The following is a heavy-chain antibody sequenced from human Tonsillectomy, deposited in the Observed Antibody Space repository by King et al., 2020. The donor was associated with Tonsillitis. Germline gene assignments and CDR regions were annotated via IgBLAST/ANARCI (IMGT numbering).Heavy chain of an antibody. CDR2: IYSGGGT. V-gene: IGHV3-53*04. CDR3: ARGVPAANDAFDI. CDR1: GFTVSSNY. D-gene: IGHD2-2*01. Sequence: VQLVESGGGLVQPGGSLRLSCAASGFTVSSNYMSWVRQAPGKGLEWVSVIYSGGGTYCADSVKGRFTISRHNSKNTLYLQMNSLRAEDTAVYYCARGVPAANDAFDIWGQGTMVTVSS. J-gene: IGHJ3*02.